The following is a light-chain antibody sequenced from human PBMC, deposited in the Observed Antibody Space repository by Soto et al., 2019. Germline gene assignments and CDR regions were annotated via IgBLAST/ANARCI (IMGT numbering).Light chain of an antibody. CDR2: DAS. CDR1: QSVSSY. CDR3: QQRGA. V-gene: IGKV3-11*01. J-gene: IGKJ1*01. Sequence: EIVLTQSPATLSLSPGERATLSCRASQSVSSYLAWYQQKPSQAPRLLIYDASNRATGIPARFSGSGSGTDFTLTISSLEPEDFAVYYCQQRGAFGQGTKVEIK.